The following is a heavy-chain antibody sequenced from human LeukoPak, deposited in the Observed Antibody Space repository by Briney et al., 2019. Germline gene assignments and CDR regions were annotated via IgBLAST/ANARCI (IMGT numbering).Heavy chain of an antibody. CDR3: ARDHYDSSGYLNPFDY. Sequence: ASVRVSCKASGYTFTSYAMNWVRQAPGQGLEWMGWINTNTGNPTYAQGFTGRFVFSLDTSVSTAYLQISSLKAEDTAVYYCARDHYDSSGYLNPFDYWGQGTLVTVSS. CDR2: INTNTGNP. V-gene: IGHV7-4-1*02. CDR1: GYTFTSYA. D-gene: IGHD3-22*01. J-gene: IGHJ4*02.